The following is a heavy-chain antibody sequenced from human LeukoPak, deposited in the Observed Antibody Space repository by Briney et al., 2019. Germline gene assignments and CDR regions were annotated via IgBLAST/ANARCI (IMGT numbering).Heavy chain of an antibody. J-gene: IGHJ6*03. D-gene: IGHD3-3*01. CDR2: IYTSGST. CDR3: ASPAIFGVPQGYMDV. CDR1: GGSISSYY. Sequence: PSETLSLTCTVSGGSISSYYWSWIRQPPGKGLEWIGYIYTSGSTNYNPSLKSRVTISVDTSKTQFSLKLSSVPAADTAVYYCASPAIFGVPQGYMDVWGKGTTVTVSS. V-gene: IGHV4-4*09.